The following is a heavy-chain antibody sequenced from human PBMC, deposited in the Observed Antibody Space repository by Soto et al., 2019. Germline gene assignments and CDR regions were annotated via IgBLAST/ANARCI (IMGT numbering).Heavy chain of an antibody. CDR1: GGSLSTSGYY. V-gene: IGHV4-39*01. J-gene: IGHJ5*02. Sequence: LQLQESGPRLVRPSETLSLNCRVSGGSLSTSGYYWGWIRQPPGKGLEWIGSIYHTGSTYYNPSLYSRVAISVDTSENQFSLEVSSVTAADAALYYCARLRRAYCFDPWGPGTLVTVSS. CDR3: ARLRRAYCFDP. CDR2: IYHTGST.